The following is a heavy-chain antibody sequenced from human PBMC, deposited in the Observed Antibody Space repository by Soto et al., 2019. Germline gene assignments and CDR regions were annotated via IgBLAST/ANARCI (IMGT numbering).Heavy chain of an antibody. V-gene: IGHV4-59*01. CDR1: GGSISSYY. CDR3: ARAVEMYASGWYYFDY. J-gene: IGHJ4*02. CDR2: IYYSERT. D-gene: IGHD6-19*01. Sequence: QVQLQESGPGLVKPSETLSLTCTVSGGSISSYYWSWIRQPPGKGLEWIGFIYYSERTNYNPSLQSRVTISVDTSKNQFSLRLTSVPAADTAVYYCARAVEMYASGWYYFDYWGQGTLVTVSS.